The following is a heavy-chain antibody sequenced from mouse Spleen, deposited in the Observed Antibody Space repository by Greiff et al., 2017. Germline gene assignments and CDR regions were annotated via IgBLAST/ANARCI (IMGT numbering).Heavy chain of an antibody. Sequence: EVQGVESGGDLVKPGGSLKLSCAASGFTFSSYGMSWVRQTPDKRLEWVATISSGGSYTYYPDSVKGRFTISRDNAKNTLYLQMSSLKSEDTAMYYCARQRETGTLDYWGQGTTLTVSS. CDR1: GFTFSSYG. J-gene: IGHJ2*01. D-gene: IGHD4-1*01. CDR3: ARQRETGTLDY. V-gene: IGHV5-6*01. CDR2: ISSGGSYT.